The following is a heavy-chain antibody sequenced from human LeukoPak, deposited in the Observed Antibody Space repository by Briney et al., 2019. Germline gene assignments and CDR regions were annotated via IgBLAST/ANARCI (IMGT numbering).Heavy chain of an antibody. CDR2: ICGGGGNT. CDR1: GFTFCRYA. CDR3: AKDRGGSRGWYFWAFDY. V-gene: IGHV3-23*01. Sequence: GGSLRLSCAASGFTFCRYAMSWVRQAPGKGLGWVSAICGGGGNTYYADTVKGRFTISRDNSKNTLYLQMNSLRAGDTAVYYCAKDRGGSRGWYFWAFDYWGQGTLVTVSS. D-gene: IGHD6-19*01. J-gene: IGHJ4*02.